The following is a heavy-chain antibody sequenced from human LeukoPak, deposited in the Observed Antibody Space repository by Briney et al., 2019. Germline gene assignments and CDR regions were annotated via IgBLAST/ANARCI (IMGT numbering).Heavy chain of an antibody. D-gene: IGHD3-22*01. CDR1: GYTFTSYD. CDR3: ARRAGDYSHPYDY. Sequence: GASVKVSCKASGYTFTSYDINWVRQTTGQGLEWMGWMNPNSGNTGYAQKFQGRVTITRNTSISTAYMELSSLRSEDTAVYYCARRAGDYSHPYDYWGQGTLVTVSS. CDR2: MNPNSGNT. J-gene: IGHJ4*02. V-gene: IGHV1-8*03.